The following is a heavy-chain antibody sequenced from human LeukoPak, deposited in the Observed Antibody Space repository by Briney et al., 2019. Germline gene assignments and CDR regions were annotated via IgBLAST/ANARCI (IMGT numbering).Heavy chain of an antibody. Sequence: SETLSLTCTVSGGSISSYYWNWIRQPPGRGLEWIGCIFHSGSTNYNPSLQSRVTISVDTSKNQFSLRLSSVTAADTAVYYCARELPESGSHGIWGQGTLVTVSS. V-gene: IGHV4-59*01. CDR1: GGSISSYY. CDR2: IFHSGST. D-gene: IGHD3-22*01. J-gene: IGHJ4*02. CDR3: ARELPESGSHGI.